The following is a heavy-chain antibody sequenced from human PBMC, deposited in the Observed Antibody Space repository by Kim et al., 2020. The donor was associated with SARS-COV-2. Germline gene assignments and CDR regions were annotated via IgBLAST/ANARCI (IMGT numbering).Heavy chain of an antibody. CDR3: AKKASGTAYTWFAP. D-gene: IGHD3-3*01. CDR1: GFTFSGYA. CDR2: VSGNTLST. Sequence: GGSLRLSCAASGFTFSGYAMNWVRQAPGKGLEWVSTVSGNTLSTYYADSVKGRFTISRDNSKNTVYLQMNSLRVEDTAVYYCAKKASGTAYTWFAPWGQG. V-gene: IGHV3-23*01. J-gene: IGHJ5*02.